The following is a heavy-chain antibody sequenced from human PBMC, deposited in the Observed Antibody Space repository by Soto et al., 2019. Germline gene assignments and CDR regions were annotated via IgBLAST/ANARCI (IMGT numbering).Heavy chain of an antibody. J-gene: IGHJ5*02. CDR1: GGSFSGYY. D-gene: IGHD2-2*01. CDR3: ARYIVVVPAAISGSNWFDP. Sequence: TSETLSLTCAVYGGSFSGYYWSWIRQPPGKGLEWIGEINHSGSTNYNPSLKSRVTISVDTSKNQFSLKLSSVTAADTAVYYCARYIVVVPAAISGSNWFDPWGQGTLVTVSS. V-gene: IGHV4-34*01. CDR2: INHSGST.